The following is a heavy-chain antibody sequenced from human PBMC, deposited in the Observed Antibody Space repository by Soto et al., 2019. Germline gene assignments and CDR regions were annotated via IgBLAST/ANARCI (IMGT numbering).Heavy chain of an antibody. V-gene: IGHV3-33*01. J-gene: IGHJ6*03. CDR2: IRSDGSNE. CDR3: ARERTFGDNKHNYMDV. Sequence: QVQLVESGGGVVQPGRSLRLSCAASEFTFSRHGMHWVRQAPGKGLQWVGVIRSDGSNEVYADSVKGRFIISRDNSKNILYLQMNSLRAEDTAVYYCARERTFGDNKHNYMDVWGTGITVTVSS. D-gene: IGHD3-10*01. CDR1: EFTFSRHG.